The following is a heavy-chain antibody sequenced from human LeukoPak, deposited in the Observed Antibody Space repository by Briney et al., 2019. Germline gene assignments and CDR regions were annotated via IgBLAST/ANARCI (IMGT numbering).Heavy chain of an antibody. D-gene: IGHD3-22*01. Sequence: SETLSLTCTVSGGSISSYYWSWIRQPPGKGLEWIGYIYYSGSTNYNPSLKSRVTISADTSKNQFSLKLSSVTAADTAVYYCASGKYYYNSSGYYSWLNAFFIWGQGTRDTVSS. CDR3: ASGKYYYNSSGYYSWLNAFFI. J-gene: IGHJ3*02. V-gene: IGHV4-59*01. CDR1: GGSISSYY. CDR2: IYYSGST.